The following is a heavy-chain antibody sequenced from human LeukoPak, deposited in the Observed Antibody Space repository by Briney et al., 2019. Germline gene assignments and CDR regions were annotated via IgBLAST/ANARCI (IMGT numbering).Heavy chain of an antibody. CDR2: ISSSSSTI. V-gene: IGHV3-48*02. CDR1: GFTVSSNY. J-gene: IGHJ4*02. Sequence: GGSLRLSCAASGFTVSSNYMNWVRQAPGKGLEWVSYISSSSSTIYYADSVKGRFTISRDNAKNSLYLQMNSLRDEDTAVYYCAKRSNFDYWGQGTLVTVSS. CDR3: AKRSNFDY. D-gene: IGHD4-17*01.